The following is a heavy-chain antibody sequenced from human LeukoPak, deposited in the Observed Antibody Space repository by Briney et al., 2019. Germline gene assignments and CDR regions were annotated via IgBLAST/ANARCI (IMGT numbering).Heavy chain of an antibody. J-gene: IGHJ3*02. CDR3: ARRDVTAVTAYAFDI. Sequence: SETLSLTCTVSGGSISSRSYYWGWIRQPPGKGLEWIGSIYYSGSTYYNPSLNSRVTISVDTSKNQFSLKLRSVTAADTAVYYCARRDVTAVTAYAFDIWGQGTMVTVSS. CDR1: GGSISSRSYY. D-gene: IGHD4-11*01. CDR2: IYYSGST. V-gene: IGHV4-39*01.